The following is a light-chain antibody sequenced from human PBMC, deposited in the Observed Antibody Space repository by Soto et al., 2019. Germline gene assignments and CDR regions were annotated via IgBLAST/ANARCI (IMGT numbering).Light chain of an antibody. J-gene: IGKJ5*01. CDR1: QSVGSN. Sequence: EIVLIQSPATLSLSPGERATLSCRASQSVGSNLAWYQQNPGQAPRLLIFDASNRATGIPDRFSGSGSGTDFTLTISRLEPEDFAVYYCQQYGSSSGITFGQGTRLEIK. V-gene: IGKV3-20*01. CDR2: DAS. CDR3: QQYGSSSGIT.